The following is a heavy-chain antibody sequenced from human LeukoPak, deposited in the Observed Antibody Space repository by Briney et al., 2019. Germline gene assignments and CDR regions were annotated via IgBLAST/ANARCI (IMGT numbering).Heavy chain of an antibody. CDR2: IYPGDSDT. D-gene: IGHD3-10*01. CDR3: ARPAMVRGDKDAFDI. V-gene: IGHV5-51*01. J-gene: IGHJ3*02. CDR1: GYSFTSYW. Sequence: GESLKISCKGSGYSFTSYWIGWVRQMPGKGLEWMGIIYPGDSDTRYSPSFQGQVTISADKSISTAYLQWSSLKASDTAMYYCARPAMVRGDKDAFDIWGQGTMVTVSS.